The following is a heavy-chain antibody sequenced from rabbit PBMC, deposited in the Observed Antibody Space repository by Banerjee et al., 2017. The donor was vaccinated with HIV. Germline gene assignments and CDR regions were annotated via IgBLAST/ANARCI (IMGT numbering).Heavy chain of an antibody. CDR3: ARDGSSDVTDLDL. V-gene: IGHV1S45*01. CDR1: GFSFSSSYY. D-gene: IGHD8-1*01. J-gene: IGHJ3*01. Sequence: QEQLVESGGGLVQPEGSLTLACTASGFSFSSSYYMCWVRQAPGKGLEWIGCIKTTSGSAYYASWVISRFTISKTSSPTVTLQMTSLTAADTATYFCARDGSSDVTDLDLWGQGTLVT. CDR2: IKTTSGSA.